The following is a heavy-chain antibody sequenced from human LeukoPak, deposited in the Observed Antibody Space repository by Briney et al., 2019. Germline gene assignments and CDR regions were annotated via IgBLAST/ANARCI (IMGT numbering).Heavy chain of an antibody. V-gene: IGHV3-15*01. CDR2: IRSKTDGGTT. Sequence: GGSLRLSCAASGFTFSNAWMSWVRQAPGKGLDWVGRIRSKTDGGTTDHAAPVKGRFTISRDDSKNMVYLQMNSLKTEDTAVYYCSTWTDLYDYWGQGTLVTVSS. J-gene: IGHJ4*02. CDR3: STWTDLYDY. D-gene: IGHD3/OR15-3a*01. CDR1: GFTFSNAW.